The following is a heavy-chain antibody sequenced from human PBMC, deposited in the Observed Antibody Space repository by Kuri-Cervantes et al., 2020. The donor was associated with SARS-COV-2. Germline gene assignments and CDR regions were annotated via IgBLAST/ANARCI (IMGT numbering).Heavy chain of an antibody. Sequence: LRLSCAVYGGSFSGYYWSWIRQPPGKGLEWIGYIYYSGSTYYNPSLKSRVTISVDTSKNQFSLKLSSVTAADTAVYYCARALGYSSPSDAFDIWGQGTMVTVSS. V-gene: IGHV4-30-4*08. CDR1: GGSFSGYY. D-gene: IGHD6-13*01. CDR3: ARALGYSSPSDAFDI. CDR2: IYYSGST. J-gene: IGHJ3*02.